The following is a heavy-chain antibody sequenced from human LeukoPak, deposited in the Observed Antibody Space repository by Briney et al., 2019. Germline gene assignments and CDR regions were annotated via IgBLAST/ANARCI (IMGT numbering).Heavy chain of an antibody. CDR2: INPNSGGT. D-gene: IGHD3-16*02. V-gene: IGHV1-2*02. J-gene: IGHJ3*02. CDR1: GYTFTGYY. CDR3: AREDLVQPYALDI. Sequence: GASVKVSCKASGYTFTGYYMHWVRQAPGQGLEWMGWINPNSGGTNYAQKFQGRVTMTRDTSISTAYMELSRLRSDDTAVYYCAREDLVQPYALDIWGQGTMVTVSS.